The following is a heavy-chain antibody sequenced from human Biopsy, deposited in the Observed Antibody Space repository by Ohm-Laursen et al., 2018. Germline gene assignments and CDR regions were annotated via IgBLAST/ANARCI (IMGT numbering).Heavy chain of an antibody. CDR2: ILFSGDT. D-gene: IGHD2-15*01. V-gene: IGHV4-59*10. Sequence: SETLSLTCAVYGESFNGYYWSWLRQPAGKGLEYIGRILFSGDTNPDYNPSLKNQVTMSADTSKNQFSLRRSSVTAADTAVYYCASLGRYCSGENCYGIDYWGQGTLVTVSS. CDR3: ASLGRYCSGENCYGIDY. CDR1: GESFNGYY. J-gene: IGHJ4*02.